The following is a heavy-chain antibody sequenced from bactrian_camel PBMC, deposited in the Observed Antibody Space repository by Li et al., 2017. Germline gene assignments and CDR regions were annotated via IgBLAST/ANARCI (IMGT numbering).Heavy chain of an antibody. J-gene: IGHJ4*01. D-gene: IGHD4*01. CDR3: ATD. CDR2: ISADGSNT. CDR1: GFTLNSH. Sequence: QVQLVESGGGLVQPGGSLRLSCAASGFTLNSHVNWVRQTPGKGLEWVSTISADGSNTYYAVSVKGRFTISQNIAKPTLYLQMNSLKPEDTAMYFCATDWGQGTQVTVS. V-gene: IGHV3S6*01.